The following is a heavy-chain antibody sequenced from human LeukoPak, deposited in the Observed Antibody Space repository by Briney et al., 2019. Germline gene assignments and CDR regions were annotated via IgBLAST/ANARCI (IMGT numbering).Heavy chain of an antibody. Sequence: GGSLRLSCAASGFTFSSYAMHWVRQAPGKGLEWVAVISYDGSNKYYADSVKGRFTISRDNSKNTLYLQMNSLRAEDTAVYYCARGDWKYWGQGTLVTVSS. D-gene: IGHD1-1*01. CDR1: GFTFSSYA. CDR3: ARGDWKY. V-gene: IGHV3-30-3*01. CDR2: ISYDGSNK. J-gene: IGHJ4*02.